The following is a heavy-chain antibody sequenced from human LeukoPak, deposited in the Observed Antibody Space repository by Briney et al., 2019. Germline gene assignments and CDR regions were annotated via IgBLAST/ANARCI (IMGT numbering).Heavy chain of an antibody. CDR2: INHNGGT. V-gene: IGHV4-34*01. J-gene: IGHJ3*02. D-gene: IGHD3-10*01. Sequence: PSETLPLTCAVYGGSFSGYFWSWIRQPPGKGLEWIGDINHNGGTNYNPSLKSRVTTSVDTSKSQFSLKLNSVTAADTAVYYCAKSNGYGLIDIWGQGTMVTVSS. CDR3: AKSNGYGLIDI. CDR1: GGSFSGYF.